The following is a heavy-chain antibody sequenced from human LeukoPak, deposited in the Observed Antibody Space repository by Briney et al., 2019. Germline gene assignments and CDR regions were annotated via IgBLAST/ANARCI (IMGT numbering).Heavy chain of an antibody. CDR3: ARSNWGSNWFDP. J-gene: IGHJ5*02. V-gene: IGHV4-59*01. D-gene: IGHD7-27*01. CDR2: IYYSGST. Sequence: PSEILSLTCSVTVCSISSYNRSWIRQPPWKGLEWIGYIYYSGSTNYNPSLKSRVTISVDTSKNQFSLKLSSVTAADTAVYYCARSNWGSNWFDPWGQGTLVTVSS. CDR1: VCSISSYN.